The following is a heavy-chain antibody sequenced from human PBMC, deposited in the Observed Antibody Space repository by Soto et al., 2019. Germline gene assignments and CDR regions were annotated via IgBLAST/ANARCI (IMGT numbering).Heavy chain of an antibody. Sequence: EVQVLESGGGLVQPGGSLRLSCASSGFTFSTYGMSWVRQAPGKGLEWVSSVSYTGDTTYYADSVKGRFTISRDNSKNTVYLQMNSLRTEETATYYCASTDYGGDGQDYWGQGTLVTVSS. CDR2: VSYTGDTT. CDR3: ASTDYGGDGQDY. J-gene: IGHJ4*02. V-gene: IGHV3-23*01. CDR1: GFTFSTYG. D-gene: IGHD4-17*01.